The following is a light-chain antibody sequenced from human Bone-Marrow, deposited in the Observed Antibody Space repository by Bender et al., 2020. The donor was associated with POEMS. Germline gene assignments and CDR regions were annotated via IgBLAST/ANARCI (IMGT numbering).Light chain of an antibody. CDR2: EVF. Sequence: QSAPTQPASVSGSPGQSITISCTGSSSDIGSYNLVSWYQQHTGGAPKLILYEVFKRPSGVSARFAGSKSGNTASLTISGLQAEDEADYYCCSDRGGPTRVFGGGTKLTVV. CDR1: SSDIGSYNL. CDR3: CSDRGGPTRV. V-gene: IGLV2-23*02. J-gene: IGLJ3*02.